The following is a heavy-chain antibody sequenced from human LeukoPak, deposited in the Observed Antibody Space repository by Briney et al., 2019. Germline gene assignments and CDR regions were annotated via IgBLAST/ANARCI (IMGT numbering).Heavy chain of an antibody. CDR1: GYSISSGYY. J-gene: IGHJ6*03. CDR3: ARGLSDYTPYYYYYMDV. V-gene: IGHV4-38-2*02. D-gene: IGHD2-2*02. Sequence: PSETLSLTCTVSGYSISSGYYWGWIRQPPGKGLEWIESIYHSGSTYYNPSLKSRVTISVDTSKNQFSLKLSSVTAADTAVYYCARGLSDYTPYYYYYMDVWGKGTTVTVSS. CDR2: IYHSGST.